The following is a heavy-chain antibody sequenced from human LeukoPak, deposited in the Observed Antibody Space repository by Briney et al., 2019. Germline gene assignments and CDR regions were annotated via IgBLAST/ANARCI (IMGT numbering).Heavy chain of an antibody. CDR1: GFTFSSYA. V-gene: IGHV3-23*01. CDR2: ISGSGGST. Sequence: GGSLRLSCAASGFTFSSYAMSWVRQAPGKGLEWVSAISGSGGSTYYADSVKGRFTISRDNSKNTPYLQMNSLRAEDTAVYYCAKDVSSGSYVDYWGQGTLVTVSS. D-gene: IGHD1-26*01. CDR3: AKDVSSGSYVDY. J-gene: IGHJ4*02.